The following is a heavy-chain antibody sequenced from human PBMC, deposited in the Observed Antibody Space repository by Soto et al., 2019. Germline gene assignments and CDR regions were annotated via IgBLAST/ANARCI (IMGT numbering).Heavy chain of an antibody. J-gene: IGHJ5*02. V-gene: IGHV1-69*05. CDR3: ARDNSVAAAGSWWFDP. CDR2: IIPIFGTA. Sequence: SVKVSCKASGGTFSSYAISWVRQAPGQGLEWMGGIIPIFGTANYAQKFQGRVTMTRDTSTSTDYMELSSLRSDDTAVYYCARDNSVAAAGSWWFDPWGQGTLVTVSS. CDR1: GGTFSSYA. D-gene: IGHD6-13*01.